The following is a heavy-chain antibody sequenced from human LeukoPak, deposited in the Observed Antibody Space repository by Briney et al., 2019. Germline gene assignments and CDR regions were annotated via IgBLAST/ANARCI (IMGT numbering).Heavy chain of an antibody. CDR2: VNTNTGNP. CDR1: GYTFTRNT. J-gene: IGHJ4*02. D-gene: IGHD3-22*01. Sequence: ASVKVSCKASGYTFTRNTINWVRQAPGQGFEWMGWVNTNTGNPTYAQGFTGRFVFSSDTSVSTAYLQIGSLKAEDTAVYYCVTNFDSSGYFGYWGQGTLVTVSS. V-gene: IGHV7-4-1*01. CDR3: VTNFDSSGYFGY.